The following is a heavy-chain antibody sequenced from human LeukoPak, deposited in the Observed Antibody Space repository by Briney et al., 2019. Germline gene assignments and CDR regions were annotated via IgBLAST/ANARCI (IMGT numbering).Heavy chain of an antibody. CDR3: SRESGAFSPFGY. D-gene: IGHD1-26*01. V-gene: IGHV4-4*02. CDR2: ISLSGRT. J-gene: IGHJ4*02. CDR1: GGSISRNIW. Sequence: PSDTLSLTCDVSGGSISRNIWRSLVRQSPRQGLEWIGEISLSGRTNSQPSLQSWVTMSRDESKNQVSLDLASVTAADTAVYYCSRESGAFSPFGYCGQGTLVTVHS.